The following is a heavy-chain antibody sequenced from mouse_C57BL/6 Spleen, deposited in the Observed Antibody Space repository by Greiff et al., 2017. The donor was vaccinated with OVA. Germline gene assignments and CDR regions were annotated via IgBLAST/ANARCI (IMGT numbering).Heavy chain of an antibody. Sequence: QVQLQQPGAELVKPGASVKLSCKASGYTFTSYWMHWVKQRPGRGLEWIGRIDPNSGGTKYNEKFKGKATLTADTSSSTAYIQLSSLTSEDSAVYYCARYDYGEGGYAMDYWGQGTSVTVSS. V-gene: IGHV1-62-3*01. CDR1: GYTFTSYW. J-gene: IGHJ4*01. CDR2: IDPNSGGT. CDR3: ARYDYGEGGYAMDY. D-gene: IGHD2-4*01.